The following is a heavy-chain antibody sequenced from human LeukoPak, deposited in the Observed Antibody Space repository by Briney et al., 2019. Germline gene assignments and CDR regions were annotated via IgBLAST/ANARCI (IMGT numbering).Heavy chain of an antibody. CDR3: ARGPWGTLYGMDV. CDR1: GFTFSSCG. CDR2: IWYDGSNK. J-gene: IGHJ6*02. V-gene: IGHV3-33*01. Sequence: PGGSLRLSCAASGFTFSSCGMHWVRQAPGKGLEWVAVIWYDGSNKYYADSVKGRFTISRDNSKNTLYLQMNSLRAEDTAVYYCARGPWGTLYGMDVWGQGTTVTVSS. D-gene: IGHD3-16*01.